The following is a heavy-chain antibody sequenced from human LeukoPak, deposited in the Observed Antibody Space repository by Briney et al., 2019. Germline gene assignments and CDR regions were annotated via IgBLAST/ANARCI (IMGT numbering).Heavy chain of an antibody. CDR3: AKGTIGIAVAGRAFDI. D-gene: IGHD6-19*01. V-gene: IGHV3-23*01. J-gene: IGHJ3*02. CDR2: ISGSGGST. Sequence: GGSLRLSCAASGFTFSSYAMRWVRQAPGKGLEWVSAISGSGGSTYYADSVKGRFTISRDNYKNTLFLQMNSLRAEDTAVYYCAKGTIGIAVAGRAFDIWGQGTMVTISS. CDR1: GFTFSSYA.